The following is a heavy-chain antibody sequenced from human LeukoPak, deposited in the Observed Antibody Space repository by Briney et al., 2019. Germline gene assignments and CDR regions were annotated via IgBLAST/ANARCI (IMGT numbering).Heavy chain of an antibody. Sequence: GGSLRLSCAASGFTFSSYAMSWVRQAPGKGLEWVSAISGSGGSTYYADSVKGRFTISRDNSKNTLYLQMNSLRAEDTAVYYCARHRHYRAGDSGDYHFDYWGQGTLVTVSS. CDR1: GFTFSSYA. D-gene: IGHD4-17*01. CDR2: ISGSGGST. CDR3: ARHRHYRAGDSGDYHFDY. V-gene: IGHV3-23*01. J-gene: IGHJ4*02.